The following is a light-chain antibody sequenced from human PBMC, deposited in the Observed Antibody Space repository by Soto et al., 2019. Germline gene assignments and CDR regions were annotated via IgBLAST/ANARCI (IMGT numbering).Light chain of an antibody. J-gene: IGLJ1*01. CDR2: DNN. CDR1: SSNIGNNY. Sequence: QSVLTQSPSVSAAPGQRVTISCTGSSSNIGNNYVSWYQQFPGTAPKLLIYDNNKRPSGIPDRFSGSKSDTSATLGITGLQTGDEAAYYCGTWDRSLNFYVLGTGTKLTVL. V-gene: IGLV1-51*01. CDR3: GTWDRSLNFYV.